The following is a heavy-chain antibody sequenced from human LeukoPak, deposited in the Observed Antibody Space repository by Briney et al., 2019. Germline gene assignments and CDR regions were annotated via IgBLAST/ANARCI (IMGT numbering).Heavy chain of an antibody. V-gene: IGHV1-2*02. CDR2: TNPNSGGT. CDR1: GYTFTGYY. CDR3: ARATAMVTHPIDY. Sequence: ASVKVSCKASGYTFTGYYMHWVRQAPGQGLEWMGWTNPNSGGTNYAQKFQDRVTMTRDTSISTAYMELSRLRSDDTAVYYCARATAMVTHPIDYWGQGTLVTVSS. J-gene: IGHJ4*02. D-gene: IGHD5-18*01.